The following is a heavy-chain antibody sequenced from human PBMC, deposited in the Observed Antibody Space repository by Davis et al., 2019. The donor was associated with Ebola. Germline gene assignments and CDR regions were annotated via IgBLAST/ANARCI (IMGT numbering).Heavy chain of an antibody. Sequence: WGSLSLSCAASGFSFSAYGMPRVRYAPGPGLEWVALIWYDGSKKYYADSVNGRFTISRDNSKNTLYFQMNSLRAEDTAVFYCARDRFGSGNYYNGRLDYWGQGALVTVPS. CDR3: ARDRFGSGNYYNGRLDY. CDR2: IWYDGSKK. J-gene: IGHJ4*02. D-gene: IGHD3-10*01. V-gene: IGHV3-33*01. CDR1: GFSFSAYG.